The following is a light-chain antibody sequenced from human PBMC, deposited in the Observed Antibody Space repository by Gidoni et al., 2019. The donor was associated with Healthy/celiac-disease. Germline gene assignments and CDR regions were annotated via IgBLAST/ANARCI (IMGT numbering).Light chain of an antibody. J-gene: IGLJ1*01. V-gene: IGLV3-21*02. CDR1: NIGSKR. CDR2: DDS. Sequence: SYVLTQPPSVSVAPGQTARITCGGNNIGSKRVHWYQQTPGQAPVLVVYDDSDRPPGIPERFSGSNSGNTATLTISRVEAGDEADYYCQVWDSSSDHYVFGTGTKVTVL. CDR3: QVWDSSSDHYV.